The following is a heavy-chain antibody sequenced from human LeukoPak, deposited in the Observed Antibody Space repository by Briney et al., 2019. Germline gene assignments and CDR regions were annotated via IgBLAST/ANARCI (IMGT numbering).Heavy chain of an antibody. CDR2: IYHSGST. CDR1: GYSISSGYY. D-gene: IGHD3-10*01. Sequence: SETPSLTCAVSGYSISSGYYWGWIRQPPGKGLEWIGSIYHSGSTYYNPSLKSRVTISVDTSKNQFSLKLSSVTAADTAVYYCAREDMVRGVIIYYYGMDVWGKGTTVTVSS. CDR3: AREDMVRGVIIYYYGMDV. V-gene: IGHV4-38-2*02. J-gene: IGHJ6*04.